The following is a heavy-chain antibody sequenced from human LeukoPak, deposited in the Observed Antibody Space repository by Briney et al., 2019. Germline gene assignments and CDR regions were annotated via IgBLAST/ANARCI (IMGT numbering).Heavy chain of an antibody. J-gene: IGHJ4*02. D-gene: IGHD1-26*01. CDR1: GGTFTNYA. CDR3: ARDRTVGATDFDY. Sequence: ASVKVSCKASGGTFTNYAITWVRQAPGQGLEWMGGIVPGFDTTDYAQRFQDRLIITADESTTTAYMELRSLRSDDTAVYYRARDRTVGATDFDYWGQGTLVTVSS. CDR2: IVPGFDTT. V-gene: IGHV1-69*13.